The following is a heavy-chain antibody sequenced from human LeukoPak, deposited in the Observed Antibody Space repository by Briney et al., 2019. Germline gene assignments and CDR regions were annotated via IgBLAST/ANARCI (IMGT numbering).Heavy chain of an antibody. D-gene: IGHD5-18*01. CDR3: ARHGYSYGQNWFDP. J-gene: IGHJ5*02. CDR1: GGSISSYY. V-gene: IGHV4-4*07. CDR2: IQTSGST. Sequence: SETLSLICTVSGGSISSYYWSWIRQPAGKGLEWIGHIQTSGSTNYNPSLKSRVTMSVDTSKNQFSLKLSSVTAADTAVYYCARHGYSYGQNWFDPWGQGTLVTVSS.